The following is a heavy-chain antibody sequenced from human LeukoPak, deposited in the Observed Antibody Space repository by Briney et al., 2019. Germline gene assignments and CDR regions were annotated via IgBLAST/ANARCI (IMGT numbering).Heavy chain of an antibody. V-gene: IGHV3-23*01. CDR1: GFTFSNAW. D-gene: IGHD5-24*01. Sequence: GGSLRLSCAASGFTFSNAWMSWVRQAPGKGLEWVSAISGSGGSTYYADSVKGRFTISRDNSKNTLYLQMNSLRAEDTAVYYCAKQAPRWLQFDYWGQGTLVTVSS. J-gene: IGHJ4*02. CDR3: AKQAPRWLQFDY. CDR2: ISGSGGST.